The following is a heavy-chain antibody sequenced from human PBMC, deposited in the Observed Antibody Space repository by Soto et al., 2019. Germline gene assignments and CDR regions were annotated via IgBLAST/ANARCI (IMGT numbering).Heavy chain of an antibody. J-gene: IGHJ2*01. CDR2: INAGNGNT. V-gene: IGHV1-3*01. CDR1: GYTFTSYA. D-gene: IGHD3-16*02. Sequence: ASVKVSCKASGYTFTSYAMHWVRQAPGQRPEWMGWINAGNGNTKYSQKFQGRVTITRDTSASTAYMELSSLRSEDTAVYYCARGADYVWGSYRLNWYFDLWGRGTLVTVSS. CDR3: ARGADYVWGSYRLNWYFDL.